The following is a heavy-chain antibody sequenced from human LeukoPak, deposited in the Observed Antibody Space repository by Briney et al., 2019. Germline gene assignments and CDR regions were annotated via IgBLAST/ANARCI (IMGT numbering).Heavy chain of an antibody. CDR1: GFTFNTYT. D-gene: IGHD4-17*01. J-gene: IGHJ4*02. V-gene: IGHV3-21*04. CDR2: ISSGTSYI. Sequence: GGSLRLSCAASGFTFNTYTMNWVRQAPGKGLEWVSSISSGTSYIYYADSVKGRFTISRDNAKNSQYLQMNSLSVEDTALYYCARAQTYGDSRLLLDYWGQGTLVTVSS. CDR3: ARAQTYGDSRLLLDY.